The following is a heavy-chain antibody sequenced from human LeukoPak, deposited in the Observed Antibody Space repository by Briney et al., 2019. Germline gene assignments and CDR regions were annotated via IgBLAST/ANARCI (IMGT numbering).Heavy chain of an antibody. D-gene: IGHD3-22*01. CDR3: ARTYYYDSSGPLDY. Sequence: SETLSLTCTVSGGSISSSSYYWGWIRQPPGKGLEWIGSIYYSGSTYYNPSLKSRVTISVDTSKNQFSLKLSSVTAADTAVYYCARTYYYDSSGPLDYWGQGTLVTVSS. CDR1: GGSISSSSYY. J-gene: IGHJ4*02. V-gene: IGHV4-39*01. CDR2: IYYSGST.